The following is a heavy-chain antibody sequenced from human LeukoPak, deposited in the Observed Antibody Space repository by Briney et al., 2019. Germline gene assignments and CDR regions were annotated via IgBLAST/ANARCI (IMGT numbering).Heavy chain of an antibody. CDR2: ISGSGGST. Sequence: GGSLRLSCAASGFTFGSYATSWVRQAPGKGLEWVSGISGSGGSTYYIDSVKGRFTISRDNSKNTLYLQMNSLRAEDTAVYYCASQSAEVNRDYFDYWGQGTLVTVSS. V-gene: IGHV3-23*01. J-gene: IGHJ4*02. CDR3: ASQSAEVNRDYFDY. CDR1: GFTFGSYA. D-gene: IGHD2/OR15-2a*01.